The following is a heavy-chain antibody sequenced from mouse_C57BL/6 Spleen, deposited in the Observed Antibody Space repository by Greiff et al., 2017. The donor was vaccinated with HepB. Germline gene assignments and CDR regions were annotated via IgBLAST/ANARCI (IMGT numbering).Heavy chain of an antibody. D-gene: IGHD1-1*02. J-gene: IGHJ1*03. V-gene: IGHV5-9*01. CDR2: ISGGGGNT. CDR3: ARHGGSRYFDV. Sequence: EVHLVESGGGLVKPGGSLKLSCAASGFTFSSYTMSWVRQTPEKRLEWVATISGGGGNTYYPDSVKGRFTISRDNAKNTLYLQMSSLRSEDTALYYCARHGGSRYFDVWGTGTTVTVSS. CDR1: GFTFSSYT.